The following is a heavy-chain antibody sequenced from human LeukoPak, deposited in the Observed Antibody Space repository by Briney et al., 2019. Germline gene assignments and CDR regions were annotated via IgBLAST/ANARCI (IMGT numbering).Heavy chain of an antibody. Sequence: GGSLRLSCAASGFTFSSYSMNWVRQAPGKGLEWVSYITFSSSIIYYADSVKGRFTISRDNSKNTLYLQMNSLRAEDTAVYYCAKEDYGDPALLTYWGQGTLVTVSS. CDR1: GFTFSSYS. CDR2: ITFSSSII. J-gene: IGHJ4*02. V-gene: IGHV3-48*01. D-gene: IGHD4-17*01. CDR3: AKEDYGDPALLTY.